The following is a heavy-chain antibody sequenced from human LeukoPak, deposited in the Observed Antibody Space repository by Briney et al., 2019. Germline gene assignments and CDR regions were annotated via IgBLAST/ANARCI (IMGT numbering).Heavy chain of an antibody. CDR3: AASSTGSGYPYRSYYFDY. CDR1: GGSFSGYY. CDR2: INHSGST. D-gene: IGHD5-12*01. J-gene: IGHJ4*02. Sequence: SETLSLTCAVYGGSFSGYYWSWICQPPGKGLEWTGEINHSGSTNYNPSLKSRVTISVDTSKNQFSLKLSSVTAADTAVYYCAASSTGSGYPYRSYYFDYWGQGTLVTVSS. V-gene: IGHV4-34*01.